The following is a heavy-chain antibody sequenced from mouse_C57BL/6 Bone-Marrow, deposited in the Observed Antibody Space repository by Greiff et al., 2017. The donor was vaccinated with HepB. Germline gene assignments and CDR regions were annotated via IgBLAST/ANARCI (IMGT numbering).Heavy chain of an antibody. V-gene: IGHV1-5*01. CDR3: TKTYDGYLRFAY. CDR2: IYPGNSDT. D-gene: IGHD2-3*01. Sequence: VQLQQSGTVLARPGASVKMSCKTSGYTFTSYWMHWVKQRPGQGLEWIGAIYPGNSDTSYNQKFKGKAKLTAVTSASTAYMELSSLTNEDSAVYYCTKTYDGYLRFAYWGQGTLVTVSA. CDR1: GYTFTSYW. J-gene: IGHJ3*01.